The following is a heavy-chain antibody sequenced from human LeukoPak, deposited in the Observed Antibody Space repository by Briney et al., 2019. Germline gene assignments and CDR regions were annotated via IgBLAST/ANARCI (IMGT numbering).Heavy chain of an antibody. CDR1: GYTFSSYG. D-gene: IGHD3-3*01. V-gene: IGHV1-18*01. J-gene: IGHJ4*02. Sequence: ASVKVSCKASGYTFSSYGISWVRQAPGQGLEWMGWISGYNGNTKYVQKLQGRVTMTTDTSTSTAYMEMRSLRSDDTAVYYCARTSLYDFWSGYVRYWGQGTLVTVSS. CDR3: ARTSLYDFWSGYVRY. CDR2: ISGYNGNT.